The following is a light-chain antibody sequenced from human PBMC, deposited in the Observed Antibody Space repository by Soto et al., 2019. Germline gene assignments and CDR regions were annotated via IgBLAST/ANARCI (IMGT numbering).Light chain of an antibody. V-gene: IGKV3-15*01. CDR1: QSLRSN. Sequence: IVLTQSPGTLSLSPGERVTLSCRASQSLRSNLAWYHQVPGQVPRLLISDTSTRAAGIPARFSGSGSDTEFALTISSLQSEDFAVYYCQHYNTWPLTFGGGTKVDIK. J-gene: IGKJ4*01. CDR3: QHYNTWPLT. CDR2: DTS.